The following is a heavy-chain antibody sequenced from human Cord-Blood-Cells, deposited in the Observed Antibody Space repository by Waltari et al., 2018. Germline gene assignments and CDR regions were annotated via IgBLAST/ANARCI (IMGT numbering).Heavy chain of an antibody. J-gene: IGHJ3*02. Sequence: QVQLVQSGAEVKKPGASVKVSCKASGYTFTSYDINWVRQATGQGLEWMGWMNPNSGNTGYAQKFQGRVTMTRNTSISTAYMELSSLRSEDTAVYYCARGMITIFGVVISGHAFDIWGQGTMVTVSS. CDR3: ARGMITIFGVVISGHAFDI. CDR2: MNPNSGNT. CDR1: GYTFTSYD. V-gene: IGHV1-8*01. D-gene: IGHD3-3*01.